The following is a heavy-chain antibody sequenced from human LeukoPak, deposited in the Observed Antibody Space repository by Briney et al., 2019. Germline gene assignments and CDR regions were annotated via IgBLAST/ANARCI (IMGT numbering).Heavy chain of an antibody. CDR3: ARGAWRGYDFWSGQIDY. D-gene: IGHD3-3*01. J-gene: IGHJ4*02. CDR1: GFTFSSYS. Sequence: GGSLRLSCAASGFTFSSYSMNWVRQAPGKGLEWVSYINSSSSTIYYADSVKGRFTISRDNAKNSLYLQMNSLRAEDTAVYYCARGAWRGYDFWSGQIDYWGQGTLVTVSS. CDR2: INSSSSTI. V-gene: IGHV3-48*01.